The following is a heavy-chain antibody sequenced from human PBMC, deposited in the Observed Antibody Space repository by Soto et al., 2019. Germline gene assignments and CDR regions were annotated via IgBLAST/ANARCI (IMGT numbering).Heavy chain of an antibody. CDR3: VREAISGPLDF. J-gene: IGHJ4*02. D-gene: IGHD1-26*01. V-gene: IGHV3-48*02. Sequence: GGSLRLSYEGSEFNVRSHGMHWVRQAPGKGLEWSAYISTSSNVLYCADSVTGRFSISRDNGNNSVLMQINSLKDDYTALYYCVREAISGPLDFWGPGT. CDR1: EFNVRSHG. CDR2: ISTSSNVL.